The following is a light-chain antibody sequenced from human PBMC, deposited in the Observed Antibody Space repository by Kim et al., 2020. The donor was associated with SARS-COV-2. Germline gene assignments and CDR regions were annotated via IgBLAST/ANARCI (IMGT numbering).Light chain of an antibody. Sequence: LSPGERATLSCRASQNIRNNYLAWYQQKPGQAPRLLIFGAFNRASGIPERFSGSGSGTEFTLSISRLEPEDFAVYYCQQCGNSLYTFGPGTKLEIK. CDR2: GAF. CDR1: QNIRNNY. V-gene: IGKV3-20*01. J-gene: IGKJ2*01. CDR3: QQCGNSLYT.